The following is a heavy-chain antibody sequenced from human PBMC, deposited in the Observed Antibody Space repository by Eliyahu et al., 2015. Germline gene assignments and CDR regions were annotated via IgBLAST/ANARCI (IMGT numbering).Heavy chain of an antibody. CDR1: GFXFSXYA. J-gene: IGHJ4*02. CDR3: ARDITSGRTIFGVDMITSNFDY. D-gene: IGHD3-3*01. V-gene: IGHV3-30*04. Sequence: QVQLVESGGGVVQPGRSLRLSXXASGFXFSXYAMXWXRXAPGKGLEWGAVISYDGSNKYYADSVKGRFTISRDNSKNTLYLQMNSLRAEDTAVYYCARDITSGRTIFGVDMITSNFDYWGQGTLVTVSS. CDR2: ISYDGSNK.